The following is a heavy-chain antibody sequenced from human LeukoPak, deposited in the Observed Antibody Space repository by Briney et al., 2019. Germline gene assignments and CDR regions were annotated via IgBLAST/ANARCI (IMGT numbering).Heavy chain of an antibody. J-gene: IGHJ4*02. Sequence: SETLSLTCTVSGGSISSYYWTWIRQPPGKGLDWIGYIHYSGSSRSHPSLNSRITMSVDTSKSQFSLKLTSVTAADTAVYYCARGRRTAVVTDFDYWGQGTLVTVSS. V-gene: IGHV4-59*01. CDR1: GGSISSYY. CDR3: ARGRRTAVVTDFDY. D-gene: IGHD2-21*02. CDR2: IHYSGSS.